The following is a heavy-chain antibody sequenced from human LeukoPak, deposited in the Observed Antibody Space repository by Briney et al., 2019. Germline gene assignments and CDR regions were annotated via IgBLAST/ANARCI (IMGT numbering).Heavy chain of an antibody. D-gene: IGHD2-2*01. CDR2: IYPGDSDT. CDR1: GYSFTSYW. Sequence: GESLKISCKGSGYSFTSYWIGWVRQMPGKGLEWMGIIYPGDSDTRYSPSFQGQVTISADKSISTAYLQWSSLKASDTAMYYCARHVDLKYCSSTSCPYGYWGQGTLVTVSS. V-gene: IGHV5-51*01. J-gene: IGHJ4*02. CDR3: ARHVDLKYCSSTSCPYGY.